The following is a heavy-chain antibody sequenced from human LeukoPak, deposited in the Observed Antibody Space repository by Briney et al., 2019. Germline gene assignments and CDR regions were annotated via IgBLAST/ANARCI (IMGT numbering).Heavy chain of an antibody. V-gene: IGHV4-59*08. D-gene: IGHD3-22*01. Sequence: PSETLSLTCTVSGGSISSYYWSWIRQPPGKGLEWIGYIYYSGSTNYNPSLKSRVTISVDTSKNQFSLKLSSVTAADTAVYYCARHYLEYYYDSSGYPDGWFDPWGQGTLVSVSS. CDR3: ARHYLEYYYDSSGYPDGWFDP. CDR2: IYYSGST. CDR1: GGSISSYY. J-gene: IGHJ5*02.